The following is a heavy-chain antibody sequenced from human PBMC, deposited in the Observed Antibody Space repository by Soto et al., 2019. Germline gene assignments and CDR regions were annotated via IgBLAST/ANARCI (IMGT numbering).Heavy chain of an antibody. CDR1: GDSFSSNSGA. CDR3: AKDRGIIVKAGDAFDV. D-gene: IGHD3-16*02. CDR2: TYYRSKWYN. V-gene: IGHV6-1*01. J-gene: IGHJ3*01. Sequence: VSLTCSSSGDSFSSNSGASHLIRQSPSRFLEWLGRTYYRSKWYNNYAVSVKSRITINPDTSKNTVSLQMDSLRAEDTAVYYCAKDRGIIVKAGDAFDVWGPGTQGT.